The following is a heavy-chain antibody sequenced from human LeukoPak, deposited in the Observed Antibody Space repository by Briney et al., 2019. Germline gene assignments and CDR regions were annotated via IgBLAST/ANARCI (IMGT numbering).Heavy chain of an antibody. CDR2: INPSGGST. CDR1: GYRFTSYD. Sequence: GASVKVSCKASGYRFTSYDMHWVRQAPGQGLEWMGIINPSGGSTTYAQKFQGRVTMTRDTSTSTVYTELSSLRSEDTAVYYCAREGYDILTGYPMFDYWGQGTLVTVSS. J-gene: IGHJ4*02. D-gene: IGHD3-9*01. CDR3: AREGYDILTGYPMFDY. V-gene: IGHV1-46*01.